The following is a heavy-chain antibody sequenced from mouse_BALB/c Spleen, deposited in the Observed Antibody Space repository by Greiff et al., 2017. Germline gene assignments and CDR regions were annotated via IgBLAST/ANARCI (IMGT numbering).Heavy chain of an antibody. J-gene: IGHJ2*01. Sequence: EVKLMESGGGLVKPGGSLKLSCAASGFTFSSYAMSWVRQTPEKRLEWVASISSGGSTYYPDSVKGRFTISRDNARNILYLQMSSLRSEDTAMYYCARGPAATLYYFDYWGQGTTLTVSS. D-gene: IGHD6-1*01. CDR1: GFTFSSYA. CDR3: ARGPAATLYYFDY. V-gene: IGHV5-6-5*01. CDR2: ISSGGST.